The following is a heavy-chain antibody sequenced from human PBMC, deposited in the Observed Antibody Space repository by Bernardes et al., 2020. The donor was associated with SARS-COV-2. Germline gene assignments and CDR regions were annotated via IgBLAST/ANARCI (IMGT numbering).Heavy chain of an antibody. CDR1: GITFSDYY. Sequence: GGSLRLCCAASGITFSDYYMCWFRQAPGKGLEWVSYISSSGTTMYYADSVKGRFTISRDNAKNSLYLQMNSLRAEDTAVYYCARESIVWSNAFDYWGQGPLVTVSS. J-gene: IGHJ4*02. D-gene: IGHD3-22*01. CDR2: ISSSGTTM. V-gene: IGHV3-11*04. CDR3: ARESIVWSNAFDY.